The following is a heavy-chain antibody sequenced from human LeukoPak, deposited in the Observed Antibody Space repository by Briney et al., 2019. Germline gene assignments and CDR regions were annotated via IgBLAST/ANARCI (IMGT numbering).Heavy chain of an antibody. J-gene: IGHJ6*03. CDR2: IIPIFGTA. CDR1: GGTFSSYA. CDR3: ASPLQGVYGFDYYYYYMDV. D-gene: IGHD3-10*01. V-gene: IGHV1-69*01. Sequence: SVKVSCKXSGGTFSSYAISWVRQAPGQGLERMGGIIPIFGTANYSQKFQGRVTITADESTSTAYMELSSLRSEDTAVYYCASPLQGVYGFDYYYYYMDVWGKGTTVTVSS.